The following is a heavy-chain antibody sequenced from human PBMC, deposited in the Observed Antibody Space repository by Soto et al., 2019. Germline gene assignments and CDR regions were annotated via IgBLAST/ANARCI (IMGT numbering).Heavy chain of an antibody. CDR2: INSDGSST. Sequence: GGSRRLSCAASGFTFSSYWMHWVRQAPGKGLVWVSRINSDGSSTSYADSVKGRFTISRDNARNTLYLQMNSLRAEDTAVYYCARASRHIGALDYWGQGTLVTVSS. CDR3: ARASRHIGALDY. J-gene: IGHJ4*02. D-gene: IGHD6-13*01. V-gene: IGHV3-74*01. CDR1: GFTFSSYW.